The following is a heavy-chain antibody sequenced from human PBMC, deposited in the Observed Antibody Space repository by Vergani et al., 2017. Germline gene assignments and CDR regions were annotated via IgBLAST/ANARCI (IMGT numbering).Heavy chain of an antibody. CDR1: GGSIRSSSYY. V-gene: IGHV4-39*01. CDR2: IYYSGST. J-gene: IGHJ4*02. Sequence: QLQLQESGPGLVKPSETLSLTCTVSGGSIRSSSYYWGWIRQPPGKGLEWIGSIYYSGSTYYNPSLKSRVTISVDTSKNQFSLMLSSVTAADTAVYYCARPFGEFDYWGQGTLVTVSS. D-gene: IGHD3-10*01. CDR3: ARPFGEFDY.